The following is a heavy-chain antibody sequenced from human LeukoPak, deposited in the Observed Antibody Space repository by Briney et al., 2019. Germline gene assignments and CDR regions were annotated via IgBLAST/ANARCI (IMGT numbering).Heavy chain of an antibody. J-gene: IGHJ4*02. V-gene: IGHV4-4*02. CDR1: GGSISSSNW. CDR3: ARASSVVTPGYFDY. Sequence: PSETLSLTCAVSGGSISSSNWWSWVRQPPGKRLEWIGEIYHSGSTNYNPSLKSRVTISVDKSKNQFSLKLSSVTAADTAVYYCARASSVVTPGYFDYWGQGTLVTVSS. D-gene: IGHD4-23*01. CDR2: IYHSGST.